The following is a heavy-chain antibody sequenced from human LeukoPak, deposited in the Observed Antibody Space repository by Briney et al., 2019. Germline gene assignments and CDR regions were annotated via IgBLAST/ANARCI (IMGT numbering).Heavy chain of an antibody. J-gene: IGHJ4*02. V-gene: IGHV4-30-4*07. D-gene: IGHD5-12*01. CDR1: GASISSGGYS. CDR2: IYYSGGT. Sequence: SETLSLTCAVSGASISSGGYSWSWNRQPPGKGLEWIGYIYYSGGTYYNPSLKSRVSISVDTSKNQFSLRLSSVTAADTAVYYCASHSGGYAYWGQGTLVTVSS. CDR3: ASHSGGYAY.